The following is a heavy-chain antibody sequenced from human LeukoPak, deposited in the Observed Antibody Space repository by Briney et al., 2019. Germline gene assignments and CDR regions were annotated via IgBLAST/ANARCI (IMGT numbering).Heavy chain of an antibody. CDR1: GYTFTSYY. CDR2: INPNSGGT. Sequence: ASVKVSCKASGYTFTSYYMQWVRQAPGQGLEWMGWINPNSGGTNYAQKFQGRVTMTRDTSISTAYMELSRLRSDDTAVYYCARGCGSWSIPLCYYYYYYMDVWGKGTTVTVSS. J-gene: IGHJ6*03. D-gene: IGHD6-13*01. V-gene: IGHV1-2*02. CDR3: ARGCGSWSIPLCYYYYYYMDV.